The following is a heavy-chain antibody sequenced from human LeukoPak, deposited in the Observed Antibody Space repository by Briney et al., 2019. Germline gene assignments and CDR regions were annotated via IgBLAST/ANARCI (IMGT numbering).Heavy chain of an antibody. CDR1: GSTSSRNF. D-gene: IGHD1-26*01. Sequence: GGSLRLSCAVSGSTSSRNFMSWVRQTPEKGLEWVANIDQDGSEKNYVDSVKGRFTISRDNAKNSLFLQMNSLRAEDTAIYYCASGAGWESGYWGQGTLVTISS. CDR2: IDQDGSEK. J-gene: IGHJ4*02. CDR3: ASGAGWESGY. V-gene: IGHV3-7*01.